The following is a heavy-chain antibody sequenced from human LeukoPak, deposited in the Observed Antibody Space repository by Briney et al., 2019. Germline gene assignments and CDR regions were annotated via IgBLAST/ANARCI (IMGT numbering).Heavy chain of an antibody. Sequence: GGSLRLPCAASGFTFSSFAMTWVRQAPGKGLEWVSGISGSGGSTYYADSVKGRFTISRDKSKNMLYLQMNSLRAEDTAVYYCAKDASPYYWGQGTLVTVSS. V-gene: IGHV3-23*01. CDR2: ISGSGGST. CDR3: AKDASPYY. J-gene: IGHJ4*02. CDR1: GFTFSSFA.